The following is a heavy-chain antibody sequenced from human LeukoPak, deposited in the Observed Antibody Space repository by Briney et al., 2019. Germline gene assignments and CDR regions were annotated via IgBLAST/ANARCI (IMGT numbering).Heavy chain of an antibody. CDR2: IYPGGSDT. Sequence: GESLKISCKASGYSFTSYWIAWVRQMPGKGLEWMGIIYPGGSDTRYSPSFRGQVIISADESISTAFLQWSSLKTSDTAMYYCARAPTSLSNPYYFDYWGQGALVTVSS. D-gene: IGHD4-11*01. CDR3: ARAPTSLSNPYYFDY. CDR1: GYSFTSYW. J-gene: IGHJ4*02. V-gene: IGHV5-51*03.